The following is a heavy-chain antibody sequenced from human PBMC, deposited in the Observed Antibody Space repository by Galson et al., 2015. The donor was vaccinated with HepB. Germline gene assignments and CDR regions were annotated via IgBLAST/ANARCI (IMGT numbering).Heavy chain of an antibody. CDR3: AKSFRFDYWGAFDI. Sequence: SLRLSCAASGFTFSNYGMHWVRQAPGKGLEWVAFVRYDGSSIYYAGSVKGRFAISRDNTKNTLYLQMNSLRAEDTAVYYCAKSFRFDYWGAFDIWGQGTMVPVSS. V-gene: IGHV3-30*02. CDR2: VRYDGSSI. J-gene: IGHJ3*02. CDR1: GFTFSNYG. D-gene: IGHD3-9*01.